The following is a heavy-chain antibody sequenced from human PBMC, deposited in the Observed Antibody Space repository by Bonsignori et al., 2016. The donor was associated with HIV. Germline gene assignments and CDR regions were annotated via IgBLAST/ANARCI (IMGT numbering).Heavy chain of an antibody. D-gene: IGHD5-18*01. J-gene: IGHJ4*02. Sequence: RQAPGKGLEWIGEINHSGSTNYNPSLKSRVTISVDTSKNQFSLKLSSVTAADTAVYYCARGYTAMVKEGGGYFDYWGQGTLVTVSS. CDR3: ARGYTAMVKEGGGYFDY. CDR2: INHSGST. V-gene: IGHV4-34*01.